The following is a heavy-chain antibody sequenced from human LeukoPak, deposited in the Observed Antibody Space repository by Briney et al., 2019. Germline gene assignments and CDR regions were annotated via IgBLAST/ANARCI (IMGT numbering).Heavy chain of an antibody. Sequence: ASVKVSCKASGYTFTTYDINWVRQATAQEREGMGWMNPNSGNTGYAQRFQGRVIMTRNTSMSTAYMELNSLRSEDTAVYYCARANYYGSGKKDLDYWGQGTLVTVSS. V-gene: IGHV1-8*01. J-gene: IGHJ4*02. CDR1: GYTFTTYD. D-gene: IGHD3-10*01. CDR2: MNPNSGNT. CDR3: ARANYYGSGKKDLDY.